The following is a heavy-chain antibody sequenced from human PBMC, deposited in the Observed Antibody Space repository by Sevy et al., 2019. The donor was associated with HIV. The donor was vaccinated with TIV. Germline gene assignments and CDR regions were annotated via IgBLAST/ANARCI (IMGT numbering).Heavy chain of an antibody. Sequence: SETLSLTCTVSGGSISSYYWSWIRQPPGKGLEWIGYIYYSGSTNYNPSLKSRVTISVDTSKNQFSLKLSSVTAADTAVYYCAGARRNYYDSSGFHFYYWGQGTLVTVSS. CDR1: GGSISSYY. J-gene: IGHJ4*02. V-gene: IGHV4-59*01. CDR3: AGARRNYYDSSGFHFYY. CDR2: IYYSGST. D-gene: IGHD3-22*01.